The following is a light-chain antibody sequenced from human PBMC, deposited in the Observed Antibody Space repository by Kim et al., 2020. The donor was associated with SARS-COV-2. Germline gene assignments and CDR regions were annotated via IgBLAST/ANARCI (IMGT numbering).Light chain of an antibody. V-gene: IGLV3-19*01. Sequence: ALGQTVTITCQGDSLRSHYASWYQQRPGQAPVLVIFGKNNRPSGIPDRFSGSSSRDTASLTIIGAQAEDEADYYCNSRDSGGNHRVFGGGTKLTVL. CDR1: SLRSHY. CDR2: GKN. J-gene: IGLJ3*02. CDR3: NSRDSGGNHRV.